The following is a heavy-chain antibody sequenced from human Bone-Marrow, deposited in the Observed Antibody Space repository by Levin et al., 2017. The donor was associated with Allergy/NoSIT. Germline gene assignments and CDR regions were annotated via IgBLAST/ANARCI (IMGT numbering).Heavy chain of an antibody. D-gene: IGHD3-3*01. CDR3: ARLMWHEFWSPYNTPPPAFLY. Sequence: LRLSCSVSGGSITGGDYYWSWIRQPPGKGLEWIGYFYSSGKTYYNPSLKTRLSISADTSKKQFSLRLSSVTAAHTAVYYFARLMWHEFWSPYNTPPPAFLYWGQGILVTVSS. V-gene: IGHV4-30-4*01. J-gene: IGHJ4*02. CDR1: GGSITGGDYY. CDR2: FYSSGKT.